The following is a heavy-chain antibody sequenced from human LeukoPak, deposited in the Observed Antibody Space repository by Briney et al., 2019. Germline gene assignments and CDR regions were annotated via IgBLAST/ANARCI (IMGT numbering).Heavy chain of an antibody. CDR2: IYYSGST. V-gene: IGHV4-59*08. D-gene: IGHD6-13*01. J-gene: IGHJ3*02. Sequence: PSETLSLTCTVSGGSISSYYWSWIRQPPGKGLEWIRYIYYSGSTNYNPSLKSRVTISVDTSKNQFSLKLSSVTAADTAVYYCARSYSSSWNDAFDIWGQGTMVTVSS. CDR1: GGSISSYY. CDR3: ARSYSSSWNDAFDI.